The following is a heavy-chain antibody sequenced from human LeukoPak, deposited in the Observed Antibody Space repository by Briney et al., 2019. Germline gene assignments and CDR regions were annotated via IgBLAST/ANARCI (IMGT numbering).Heavy chain of an antibody. Sequence: ASVKVSCKASGGTFSIYAISWVRQAPGQGLEWMGGIIPIFGTANYAQKFQGRVTITADESTSTAYMELSSLRSEDTAVYYCARHHDVDTAMYSPFDYWGQGTLVTVSS. CDR1: GGTFSIYA. D-gene: IGHD5-18*01. CDR3: ARHHDVDTAMYSPFDY. V-gene: IGHV1-69*13. J-gene: IGHJ4*02. CDR2: IIPIFGTA.